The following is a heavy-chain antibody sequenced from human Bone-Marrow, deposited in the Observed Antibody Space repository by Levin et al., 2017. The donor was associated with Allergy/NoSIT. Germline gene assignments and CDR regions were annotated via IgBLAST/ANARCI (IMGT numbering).Heavy chain of an antibody. V-gene: IGHV3-74*03. J-gene: IGHJ4*02. Sequence: LSLTCAASGFSFSSSWMHWVRQVPGEGLVGVSRINSDGSLTQHADSVKGRFTMSRDNAKNTLYLEMNSLRSEDTAVYYCVRGSSGWSGVDYWGQGILVTVSS. CDR3: VRGSSGWSGVDY. D-gene: IGHD6-19*01. CDR2: INSDGSLT. CDR1: GFSFSSSW.